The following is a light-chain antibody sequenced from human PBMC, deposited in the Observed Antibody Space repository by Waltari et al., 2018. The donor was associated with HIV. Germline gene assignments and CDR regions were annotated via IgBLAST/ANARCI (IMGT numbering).Light chain of an antibody. CDR3: QQSYTSPHT. V-gene: IGKV1-39*01. J-gene: IGKJ2*01. CDR1: QSISKY. CDR2: TTS. Sequence: DIQMTQSPSSLSASVGDGVTITCRASQSISKYLNWYQHKPGKAPKLLLQTTSSLQRGVPSRCRGSGSGTDFTLTISNLQFEDFATYYCQQSYTSPHTFGQGTNLEI.